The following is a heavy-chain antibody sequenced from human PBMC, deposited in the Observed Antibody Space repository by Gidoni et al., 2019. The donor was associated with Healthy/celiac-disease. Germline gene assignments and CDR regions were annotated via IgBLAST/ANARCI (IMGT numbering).Heavy chain of an antibody. CDR3: AKGYIVVVVAVVAFDI. Sequence: EVQLLESGGGLVQPGGSLSISCAASGFTFSSYAMSWVRQAPGKGLGWVSAISGSCGSTYYADSVKGRFTISRDNSKNTLYLQMNSLRAEDTAVYYCAKGYIVVVVAVVAFDIWGQGTMVTVSA. D-gene: IGHD2-15*01. CDR2: ISGSCGST. CDR1: GFTFSSYA. J-gene: IGHJ3*02. V-gene: IGHV3-23*01.